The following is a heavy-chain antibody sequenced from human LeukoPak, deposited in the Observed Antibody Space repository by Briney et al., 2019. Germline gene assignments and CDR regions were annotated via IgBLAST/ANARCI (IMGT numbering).Heavy chain of an antibody. D-gene: IGHD6-13*01. CDR1: GFTFSSYG. V-gene: IGHV3-23*01. CDR2: ISGSGGST. CDR3: AKYSSSWLYYFDY. J-gene: IGHJ4*02. Sequence: PGGTLRLSCAASGFTFSSYGMSWVRQAPGKGLEWVSAISGSGGSTYYADSVKGRFTISRDNSKNTLYLQMNSLRAEDTAVYYCAKYSSSWLYYFDYWGQGTLVTVSS.